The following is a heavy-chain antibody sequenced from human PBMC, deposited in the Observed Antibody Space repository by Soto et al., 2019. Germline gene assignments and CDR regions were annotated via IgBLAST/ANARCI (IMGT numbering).Heavy chain of an antibody. V-gene: IGHV4-39*01. D-gene: IGHD6-19*01. CDR1: GGSITRNNHF. CDR2: IQYGGTT. J-gene: IGHJ4*02. Sequence: SETLSLTCTVSGGSITRNNHFWGWIRQSPGKGLEWIGSIQYGGTTDYNPSLKSRVIMSAETSKNQFSLMMNSVTAADTAVYYCVRLGSSGWYQGSYFDYWGQGTLVTVSS. CDR3: VRLGSSGWYQGSYFDY.